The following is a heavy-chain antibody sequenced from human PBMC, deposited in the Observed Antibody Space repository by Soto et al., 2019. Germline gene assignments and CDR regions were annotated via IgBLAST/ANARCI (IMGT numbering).Heavy chain of an antibody. CDR1: GFTFSSYD. V-gene: IGHV3-21*01. Sequence: EVQLVESGGGLVKPGGSLRLSCAASGFTFSSYDMNWVRRAPGKGLEWVSSITYTHSYIYVADSVKGRFTISRDNAKNSVYLHMNRLRAGDTAVYYCARAIAVAVPYYYGMDLWGQGTTVTVSS. CDR2: ITYTHSYI. J-gene: IGHJ6*02. CDR3: ARAIAVAVPYYYGMDL. D-gene: IGHD6-19*01.